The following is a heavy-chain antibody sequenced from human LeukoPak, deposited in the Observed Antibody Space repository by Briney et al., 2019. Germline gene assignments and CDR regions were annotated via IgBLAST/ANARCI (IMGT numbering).Heavy chain of an antibody. V-gene: IGHV3-53*01. J-gene: IGHJ4*02. CDR2: IFSNGDT. CDR1: EFTVSRNY. D-gene: IGHD5-24*01. Sequence: SGGSLRLSCTASEFTVSRNYMLWVRQAPGKGLERVSLIFSNGDTHYADSVKGRFTISRDTSKNTVSPQMNSLRVEDTAMYYCTRDQMNYWGQGTLVTVSS. CDR3: TRDQMNY.